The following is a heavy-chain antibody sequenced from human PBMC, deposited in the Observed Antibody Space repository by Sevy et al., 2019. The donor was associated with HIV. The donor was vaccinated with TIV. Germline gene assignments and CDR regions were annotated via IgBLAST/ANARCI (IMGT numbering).Heavy chain of an antibody. V-gene: IGHV3-48*02. J-gene: IGHJ4*02. D-gene: IGHD6-6*01. CDR2: ISSNGFTI. CDR1: GFTFSSYS. Sequence: GGSLRLSCAAAGFTFSSYSMNWVRQAPGKGLQWVSYISSNGFTIYYADSVKGRLTISRDNAKNSLYLQMSSLRDEDTAVYYCASWGREYSTSRGDYWGQGTLVTVSS. CDR3: ASWGREYSTSRGDY.